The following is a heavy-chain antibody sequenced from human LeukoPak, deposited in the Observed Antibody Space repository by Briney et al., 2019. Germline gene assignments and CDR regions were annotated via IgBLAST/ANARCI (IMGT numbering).Heavy chain of an antibody. D-gene: IGHD3-22*01. CDR2: IIPIFGTA. CDR3: ARMAYHYDSSGQYFDY. J-gene: IGHJ4*02. V-gene: IGHV1-69*05. Sequence: SVKVSCKASGGTFSSYAISWVRQAPGQGLEWMGGIIPIFGTANYAQKFQGRVTITTDESTSTAYMELSSLRSEDTAVYYCARMAYHYDSSGQYFDYWGQGTLVTVSS. CDR1: GGTFSSYA.